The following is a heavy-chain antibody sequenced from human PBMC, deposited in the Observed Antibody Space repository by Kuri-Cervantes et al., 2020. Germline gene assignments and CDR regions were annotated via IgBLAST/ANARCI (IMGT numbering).Heavy chain of an antibody. D-gene: IGHD6-13*01. V-gene: IGHV3-21*01. CDR1: GFTFSSYS. J-gene: IGHJ6*02. Sequence: GGSLRLSCAASGFTFSSYSMNWVRQAPGKGLEWVSSISSSSSYIYYADSVKGRFTISRDNAKNSLNLQMNSLRAEDTAVYYCARVRSREYYYGMDVWGQGTTVTVSS. CDR2: ISSSSSYI. CDR3: ARVRSREYYYGMDV.